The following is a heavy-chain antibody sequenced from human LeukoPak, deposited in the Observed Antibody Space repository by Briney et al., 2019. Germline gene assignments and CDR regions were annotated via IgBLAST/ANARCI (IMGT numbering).Heavy chain of an antibody. CDR2: INGDGSST. CDR1: GVTFSSYW. V-gene: IGHV3-74*01. D-gene: IGHD3-16*01. J-gene: IGHJ4*02. CDR3: RTYRWGDSFEF. Sequence: RGSLRLSCAASGVTFSSYWMHWVRQDPGKGLVWVSRINGDGSSTNYADSVKGRFTISRDNAKNTVYLQMNSLRAEDTAVYYCRTYRWGDSFEFWGQGSLVTVSS.